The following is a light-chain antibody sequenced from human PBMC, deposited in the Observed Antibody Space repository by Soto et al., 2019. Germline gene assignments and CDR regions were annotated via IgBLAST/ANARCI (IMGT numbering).Light chain of an antibody. CDR2: EGS. CDR3: SSYTGNRVWV. V-gene: IGLV2-23*01. J-gene: IGLJ3*02. CDR1: SS. Sequence: QSVLTQPASVSGSPGQSITISCSGASSVSWYQQHPGKAPPLLIYEGSRRPSAVSHRFSASESANMASLTISGLRAEDEADYHCSSYTGNRVWVFGGGTQLTVL.